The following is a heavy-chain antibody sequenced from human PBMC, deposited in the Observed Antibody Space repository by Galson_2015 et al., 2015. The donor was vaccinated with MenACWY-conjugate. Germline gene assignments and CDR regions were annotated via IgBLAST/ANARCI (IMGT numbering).Heavy chain of an antibody. CDR1: GFTVSSNY. V-gene: IGHV3-53*01. CDR3: ARARSSGKFGELLYGMDV. D-gene: IGHD3-10*01. Sequence: SVRLSCAASGFTVSSNYMSWVRQAPGKGLEWVSVIYSGGSTYYADSVKGRFTISRDNSKNTLYLQMNSLRAEDTAVYYCARARSSGKFGELLYGMDVWGQGTTVTVSS. CDR2: IYSGGST. J-gene: IGHJ6*02.